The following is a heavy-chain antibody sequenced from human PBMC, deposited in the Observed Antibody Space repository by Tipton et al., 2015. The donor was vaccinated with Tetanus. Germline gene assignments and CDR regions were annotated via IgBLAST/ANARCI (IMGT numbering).Heavy chain of an antibody. J-gene: IGHJ4*02. Sequence: QSGAEVKKPGESLKISCRGSGYSFSSYWIAWVRQVPGKGLEWMGIFFPGDSESRYSPSFQGQVTMSGDNSIRTAYLQWNSLRASDAATYYCAKVSAPGTIATGNFDYWGQGTPVTVSS. CDR1: GYSFSSYW. CDR2: FFPGDSES. V-gene: IGHV5-51*01. CDR3: AKVSAPGTIATGNFDY. D-gene: IGHD1-1*01.